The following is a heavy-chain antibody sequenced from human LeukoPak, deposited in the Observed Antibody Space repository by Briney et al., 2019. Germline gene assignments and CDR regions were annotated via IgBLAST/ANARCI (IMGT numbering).Heavy chain of an antibody. D-gene: IGHD2-2*01. Sequence: PGGSLRLSCAASGFTFSSYWMHWVRQAPGEGLVWVSRINSDGSSTSYADSVKGRFTISRDNAKNTLYLQMNSLRAEDTAVYYCARDGPGVVPAAMPLMWGQGTLVTVSS. CDR2: INSDGSST. CDR1: GFTFSSYW. CDR3: ARDGPGVVPAAMPLM. J-gene: IGHJ4*02. V-gene: IGHV3-74*01.